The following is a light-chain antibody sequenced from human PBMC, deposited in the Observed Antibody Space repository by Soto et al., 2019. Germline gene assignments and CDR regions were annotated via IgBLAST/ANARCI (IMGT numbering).Light chain of an antibody. J-gene: IGLJ1*01. CDR1: SSNIGTNS. CDR2: NNY. Sequence: QSVLTQPPSASETPEQRVIISCSGGSSNIGTNSVSWYQHLPGTAPKLLIYNNYQRPSGVPDRFSGSKSGTSASLAISGLQSEDEADYYCAAWDDSLNGYVFGTGTKVTVL. CDR3: AAWDDSLNGYV. V-gene: IGLV1-44*01.